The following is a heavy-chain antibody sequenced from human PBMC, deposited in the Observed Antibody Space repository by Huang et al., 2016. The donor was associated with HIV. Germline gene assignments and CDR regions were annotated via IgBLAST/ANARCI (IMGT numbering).Heavy chain of an antibody. CDR2: SIPMCGKP. V-gene: IGHV1-69*13. J-gene: IGHJ4*02. CDR3: ARGQLGSYGDYDVLY. D-gene: IGHD4-17*01. Sequence: QVQLVQSEAEVKTPGSSVKVSCKASGGTFSKYAISWVRQAPGQGLEWRGGSIPMCGKPNYARKFQGRVTITADDSTSTTYVEVSSLRSEDTALYYCARGQLGSYGDYDVLYWGQGTLVTVSS. CDR1: GGTFSKYA.